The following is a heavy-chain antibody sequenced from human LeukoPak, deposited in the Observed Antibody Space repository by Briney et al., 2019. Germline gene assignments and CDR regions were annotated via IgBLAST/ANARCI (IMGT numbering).Heavy chain of an antibody. J-gene: IGHJ5*02. Sequence: SSETLSLTCTVSGGSISSSSYYWGWIRQPPGKGLEWIGSIYYSGSTYYNPSLKSRVTISVDTSKNQFSLKLSSVTAADTAVYYCARALYYDFWSGPDVIDPWGQGTLVTVSS. CDR3: ARALYYDFWSGPDVIDP. CDR1: GGSISSSSYY. D-gene: IGHD3-3*01. CDR2: IYYSGST. V-gene: IGHV4-39*01.